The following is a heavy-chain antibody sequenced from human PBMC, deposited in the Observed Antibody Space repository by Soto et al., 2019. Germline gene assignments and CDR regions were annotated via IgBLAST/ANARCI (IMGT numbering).Heavy chain of an antibody. CDR3: ARDLMYSSARGDYYYGMDV. V-gene: IGHV4-31*03. J-gene: IGHJ6*02. D-gene: IGHD6-25*01. CDR2: IYYSGST. Sequence: SETLSLTCTVSGGSISSGGYYWSWIRQHPGKGLEWIGYIYYSGSTYYNPSLKSRVTISVDTSKNQFSLKLSSVTAADTAVYYCARDLMYSSARGDYYYGMDVWGQGTTVTVSS. CDR1: GGSISSGGYY.